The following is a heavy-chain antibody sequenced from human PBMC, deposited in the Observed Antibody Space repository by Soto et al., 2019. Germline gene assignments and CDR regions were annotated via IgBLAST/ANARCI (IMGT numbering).Heavy chain of an antibody. J-gene: IGHJ5*02. Sequence: AGGSLRLSCAVSGGTISDHYMSWIRQAPGKGLEWVSYISSSGSSIYYADSVKGRFTISRDNAKNSLYMQMNSLRAEDTAVYYCARDSPQNRYALHCLAPWVQRTLVTVSS. CDR3: ARDSPQNRYALHCLAP. CDR2: ISSSGSSI. V-gene: IGHV3-11*01. D-gene: IGHD2-2*01. CDR1: GGTISDHY.